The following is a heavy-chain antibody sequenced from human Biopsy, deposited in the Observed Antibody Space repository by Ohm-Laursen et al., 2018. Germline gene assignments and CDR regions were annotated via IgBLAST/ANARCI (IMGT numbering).Heavy chain of an antibody. J-gene: IGHJ4*02. CDR2: FAPENGKT. D-gene: IGHD1/OR15-1a*01. V-gene: IGHV1-24*01. Sequence: ASVKVSCKVSGYAVTEFSMHWVRQAPGKGLEWMGGFAPENGKTIYAQKFQGRVTMTEDTSTDTAYMELSSLRSEDTAVYYCAADINVWNINYWGQGTQVTVSS. CDR1: GYAVTEFS. CDR3: AADINVWNINY.